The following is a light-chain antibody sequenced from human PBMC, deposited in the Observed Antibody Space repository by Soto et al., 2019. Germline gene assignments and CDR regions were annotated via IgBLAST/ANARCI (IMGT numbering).Light chain of an antibody. Sequence: EIVLTQSPDTLSLSPGERATLSCRASQSISSTHLVWYQQKPGQAPSLLIFGASSRATGIPDRFSGSGSGTDFTLTISGLEPEEFAVYYCQQYATSPVTFGQGTKVAIK. CDR2: GAS. CDR1: QSISSTH. CDR3: QQYATSPVT. V-gene: IGKV3-20*01. J-gene: IGKJ1*01.